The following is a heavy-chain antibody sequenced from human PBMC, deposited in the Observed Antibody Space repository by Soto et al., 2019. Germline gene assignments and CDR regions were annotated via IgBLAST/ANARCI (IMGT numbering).Heavy chain of an antibody. D-gene: IGHD4-17*01. Sequence: ASAKAASKDSGYTVTGISMGWARQARGKGLEWMGGFDPEDGETIYAQKFQGRVTMTTDTPTSTAYMELRSLRSDDTAVYYCERDSTSVYGDLLFWFGPWGQGTLVTVSS. CDR1: GYTVTGIS. CDR2: FDPEDGET. J-gene: IGHJ5*02. CDR3: ERDSTSVYGDLLFWFGP. V-gene: IGHV1-24*01.